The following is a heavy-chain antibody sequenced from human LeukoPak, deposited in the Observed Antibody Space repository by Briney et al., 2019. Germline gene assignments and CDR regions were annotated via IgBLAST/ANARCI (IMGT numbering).Heavy chain of an antibody. CDR2: IRYDGSNK. Sequence: GGSLRLSRAASGFTFSSYGMHWVRQAPGKGLEWVAFIRYDGSNKYYADSVKGRFTISRDSSKNTVYLQMNSLRAEDTAVYYCAKDRQSWTSYGNGGDYWGQGTLVTVSS. CDR3: AKDRQSWTSYGNGGDY. J-gene: IGHJ4*02. D-gene: IGHD2-2*01. CDR1: GFTFSSYG. V-gene: IGHV3-30*02.